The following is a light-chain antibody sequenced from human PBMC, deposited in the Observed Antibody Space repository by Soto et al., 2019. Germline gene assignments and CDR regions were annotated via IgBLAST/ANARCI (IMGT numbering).Light chain of an antibody. CDR2: GAS. V-gene: IGKV3-15*01. J-gene: IGKJ3*01. CDR1: QSVGTS. Sequence: EVVLTQSPGTLSLSPGERATLSCRASQSVGTSIAWYQQKPGQAPRLLIYGASTRATGVPARFSGSGSGTAFTLTISSLQSEDFANYYCQQYYNWPPFTFGQGTKVDIK. CDR3: QQYYNWPPFT.